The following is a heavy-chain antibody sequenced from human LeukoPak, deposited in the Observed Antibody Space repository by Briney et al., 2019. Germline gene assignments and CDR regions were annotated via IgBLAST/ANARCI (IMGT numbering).Heavy chain of an antibody. CDR2: IYYSGST. CDR3: ARDGYSGSDAL. CDR1: GGSISSYY. J-gene: IGHJ4*02. V-gene: IGHV4-59*01. Sequence: PSETPSLTCTVSGGSISSYYWSWIRQPPGKGLEWIGYIYYSGSTNYNPSLKSRVTISVDTSQNQFYLKLSSVTAADTAVYYCARDGYSGSDALWGQGTLVTVSS. D-gene: IGHD5-12*01.